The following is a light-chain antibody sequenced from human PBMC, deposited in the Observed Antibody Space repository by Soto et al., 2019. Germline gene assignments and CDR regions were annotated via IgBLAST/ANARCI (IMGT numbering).Light chain of an antibody. J-gene: IGKJ1*01. Sequence: IQVTQSPSSLSASVGDRVTITCRASQDISSYLACYQQKPGKAPTLLIYAASTLQSGVPSRFSGSGSGTEFTLTISSLQPDDFATYYCQHYNSYSEAFGQGTKVDIK. V-gene: IGKV1-9*01. CDR3: QHYNSYSEA. CDR1: QDISSY. CDR2: AAS.